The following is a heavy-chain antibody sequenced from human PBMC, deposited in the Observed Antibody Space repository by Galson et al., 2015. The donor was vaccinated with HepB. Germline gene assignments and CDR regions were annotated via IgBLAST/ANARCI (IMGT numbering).Heavy chain of an antibody. D-gene: IGHD1-26*01. CDR1: GFAFSSYA. J-gene: IGHJ4*02. Sequence: SLRLSCAVSGFAFSSYAMSWVRQAPGKGLEYVSDINGAGTTTYYTESVKGRFTVSRDNSKNTLYLQMNSLRVEDTAVYYCARPRPDYYIFDYWGQGTLVTVSS. CDR3: ARPRPDYYIFDY. CDR2: INGAGTTT. V-gene: IGHV3-23*01.